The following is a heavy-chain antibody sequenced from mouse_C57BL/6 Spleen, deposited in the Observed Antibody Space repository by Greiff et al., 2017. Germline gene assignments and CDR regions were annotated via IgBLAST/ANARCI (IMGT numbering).Heavy chain of an antibody. J-gene: IGHJ4*01. CDR3: ARPGLLRAMDY. V-gene: IGHV1-61*01. CDR2: IYPSDSET. CDR1: GYTFTSYW. D-gene: IGHD1-1*01. Sequence: VQLQQPGAELVRPGSSVKLSCKASGYTFTSYWMDWVKQRPGQGLEWIGNIYPSDSETHYNQKFKDKATLTVDKSSSTAYMQLSSLTSEDSAVYYCARPGLLRAMDYWGQGTSVTVSS.